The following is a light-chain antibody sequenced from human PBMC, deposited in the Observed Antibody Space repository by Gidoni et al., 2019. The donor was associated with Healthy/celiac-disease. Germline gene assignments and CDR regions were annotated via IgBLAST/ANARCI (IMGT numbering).Light chain of an antibody. Sequence: DLVMTQSPDSLAVSLGERATINCKSSQSVLYSSNNKNYLAWYQQKPGQPPKLLIYWASTRESGVPDRFSGSGSGTDFTLTISSLQAEDVAVYYCQQYDSTPLTFXPXTKVDIK. CDR2: WAS. J-gene: IGKJ3*01. CDR1: QSVLYSSNNKNY. CDR3: QQYDSTPLT. V-gene: IGKV4-1*01.